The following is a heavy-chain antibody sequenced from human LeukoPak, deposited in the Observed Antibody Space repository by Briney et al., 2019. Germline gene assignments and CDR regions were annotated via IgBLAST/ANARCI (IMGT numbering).Heavy chain of an antibody. CDR3: ARTTVFDY. J-gene: IGHJ4*02. CDR2: ISSSGSTI. Sequence: GGSLRLSCAASGFTVSSNYMSWVRQAPGKGLEWVSYISSSGSTIYYAASVKGRFTISRDNARKSVYLQMNSLRDEDTAVYYCARTTVFDYWGQGTLVTVSS. V-gene: IGHV3-48*02. CDR1: GFTVSSNY. D-gene: IGHD1-14*01.